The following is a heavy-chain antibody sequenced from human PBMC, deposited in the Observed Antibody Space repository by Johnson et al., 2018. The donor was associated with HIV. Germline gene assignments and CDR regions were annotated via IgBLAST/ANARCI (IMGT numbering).Heavy chain of an antibody. CDR3: AKHPDAFDI. CDR2: ISYDGSNK. CDR1: GFTFSSYG. V-gene: IGHV3-30*18. J-gene: IGHJ3*02. Sequence: QVQLVESGGGVVQPGRSLRLSCAASGFTFSSYGMHWVRQAPGKGLAWVAVISYDGSNKYYADSVKGRFTISRDNSKNTLYLQMNSLRAEDTAVYYCAKHPDAFDIWGQGTMVTVSS.